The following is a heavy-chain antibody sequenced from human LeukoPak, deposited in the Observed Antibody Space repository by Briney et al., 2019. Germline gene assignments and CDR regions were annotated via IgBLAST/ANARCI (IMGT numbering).Heavy chain of an antibody. J-gene: IGHJ5*02. CDR3: ARKGFGEYWFDP. V-gene: IGHV1-69*13. Sequence: ASVKVSCKASGGTFSSYAISWVRQAPGHGLEWMGVIIPIFGTANYAQKFQGRVTITADESTSTAYMELSSLRSEDTAVYYCARKGFGEYWFDPWGQGTLVTVSS. CDR2: IIPIFGTA. CDR1: GGTFSSYA. D-gene: IGHD3-10*01.